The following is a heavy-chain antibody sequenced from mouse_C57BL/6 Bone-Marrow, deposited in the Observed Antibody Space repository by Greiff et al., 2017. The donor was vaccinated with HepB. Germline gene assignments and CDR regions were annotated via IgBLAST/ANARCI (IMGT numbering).Heavy chain of an antibody. D-gene: IGHD3-3*01. Sequence: VQLQQSGPELVKPGASVKISCKASGYTFTDYYMNWVKQSHGKSLEWIGDINPNNGGTNYNEKFKGKATLTADKSSSTAYMQLSSLTSEDSAVYFCARGTDLGNYFDYWGQGTTLTVSS. CDR3: ARGTDLGNYFDY. J-gene: IGHJ2*01. CDR1: GYTFTDYY. CDR2: INPNNGGT. V-gene: IGHV1-26*01.